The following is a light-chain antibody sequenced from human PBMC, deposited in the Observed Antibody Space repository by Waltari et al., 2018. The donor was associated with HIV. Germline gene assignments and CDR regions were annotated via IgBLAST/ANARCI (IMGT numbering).Light chain of an antibody. J-gene: IGKJ4*01. Sequence: DIQMTQSPSSLSASVGDRVPITCRASQSISSYLNWYQQKPGKAPKLLIYGASSLQSGVPSRFSGSGSGTDFTLTISSLQPEDFATYYCQQSDSTPVTFGGGTKVEIK. CDR3: QQSDSTPVT. CDR2: GAS. V-gene: IGKV1-39*01. CDR1: QSISSY.